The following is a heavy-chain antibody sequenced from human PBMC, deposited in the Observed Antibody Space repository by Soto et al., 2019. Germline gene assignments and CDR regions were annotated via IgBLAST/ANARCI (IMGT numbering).Heavy chain of an antibody. Sequence: GASVKVSSKASGYTFTSYGISWGRQAPGQGLEWMGWISAYNGNTNYAQKLQGRVTMTTDTSTSTAYMELRSLRSGDTAVYYCARVAAAGVDAFDIWGQGTMVTV. CDR2: ISAYNGNT. V-gene: IGHV1-18*01. CDR1: GYTFTSYG. D-gene: IGHD6-13*01. CDR3: ARVAAAGVDAFDI. J-gene: IGHJ3*02.